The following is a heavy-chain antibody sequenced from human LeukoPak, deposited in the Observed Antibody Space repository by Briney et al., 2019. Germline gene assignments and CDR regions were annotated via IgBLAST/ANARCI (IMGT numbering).Heavy chain of an antibody. CDR3: ARQYYYDSSASY. D-gene: IGHD3-22*01. Sequence: SETLSLTCAVYGGSFSGYYWSWIRQPPGKGLEWIGEINHSGSTNYNPSLKSRVTISVDTSKNQFSLKLSSVTAADTAVYYCARQYYYDSSASYWGQGTLVTVSS. J-gene: IGHJ4*02. V-gene: IGHV4-34*01. CDR1: GGSFSGYY. CDR2: INHSGST.